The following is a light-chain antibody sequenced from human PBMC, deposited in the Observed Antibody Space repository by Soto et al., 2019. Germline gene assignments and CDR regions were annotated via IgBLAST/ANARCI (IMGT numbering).Light chain of an antibody. CDR3: QKCDYLPI. Sequence: DIQMTQSPSSLSASVGDRVTITCQASHDITSYLNWYQHKPGKAPTLLIYDASILEAGVPSRFSGSGSGTDFTVTISSLQPEDVATYYCQKCDYLPIFGPGTTVDLK. V-gene: IGKV1-33*01. CDR2: DAS. CDR1: HDITSY. J-gene: IGKJ3*01.